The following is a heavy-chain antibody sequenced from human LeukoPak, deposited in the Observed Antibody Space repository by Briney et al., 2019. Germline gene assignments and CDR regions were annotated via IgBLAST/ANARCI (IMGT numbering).Heavy chain of an antibody. V-gene: IGHV3-21*01. Sequence: GGSLRLSCAASGFTFSTYSMNWVRQAPGNGLEWVSSISSSSSYIYYADSVKGRFTISRDNAKNSLYLQMNSLRAEDTAVYYCARGMVVAATVDYWGQGTLVTVSS. J-gene: IGHJ4*02. CDR3: ARGMVVAATVDY. CDR2: ISSSSSYI. D-gene: IGHD2-15*01. CDR1: GFTFSTYS.